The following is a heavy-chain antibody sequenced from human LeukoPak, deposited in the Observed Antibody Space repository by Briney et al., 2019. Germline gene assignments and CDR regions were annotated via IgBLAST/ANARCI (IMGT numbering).Heavy chain of an antibody. V-gene: IGHV4-59*01. CDR1: GGSINNYY. CDR3: ARGNYHDSSGYYPT. Sequence: PSETLSLTCTVSGGSINNYYWNWIRQPPGKGLEWIGYIFNSVNTNYNPSLKGRVTISVDTSKNHISLELNSVTAADTAVYYCARGNYHDSSGYYPTWGQGTLVTVSS. CDR2: IFNSVNT. D-gene: IGHD3-22*01. J-gene: IGHJ5*02.